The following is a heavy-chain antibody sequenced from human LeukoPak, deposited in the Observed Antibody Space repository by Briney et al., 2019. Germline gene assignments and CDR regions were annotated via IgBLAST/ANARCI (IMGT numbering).Heavy chain of an antibody. Sequence: PGGSLRLSCAVSGFTFSSYGMSWVRQTPGKGLEWVSGINWNGDSTGYADSVKGRFTISRDNAKNSLYLQMNRLRAEDTVFYYCARGAGSGYYFYMDVWGKGTTVTV. V-gene: IGHV3-20*04. J-gene: IGHJ6*03. CDR3: ARGAGSGYYFYMDV. D-gene: IGHD3-10*01. CDR2: INWNGDST. CDR1: GFTFSSYG.